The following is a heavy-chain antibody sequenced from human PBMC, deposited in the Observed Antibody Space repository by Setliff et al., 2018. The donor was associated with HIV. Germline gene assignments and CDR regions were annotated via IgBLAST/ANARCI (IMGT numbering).Heavy chain of an antibody. CDR1: GASIITDPHY. V-gene: IGHV4-39*07. Sequence: SETLSLTCSVSGASIITDPHYWGWIRQSPGKGLEWIGTMFRTGTSYYNPSLTSRVTISQDTSKNQFSLKLSSVTAADTAVYYCARGQGCGGGCHYAFEMWGQGTMVTVSS. CDR3: ARGQGCGGGCHYAFEM. CDR2: MFRTGTS. J-gene: IGHJ3*02. D-gene: IGHD2-21*02.